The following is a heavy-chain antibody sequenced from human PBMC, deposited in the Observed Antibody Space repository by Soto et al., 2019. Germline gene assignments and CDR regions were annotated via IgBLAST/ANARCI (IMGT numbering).Heavy chain of an antibody. V-gene: IGHV3-30*18. CDR3: AKLSTVGPGSGWYTLDY. D-gene: IGHD6-19*01. CDR1: GFTFKTYG. J-gene: IGHJ4*02. CDR2: VSYDGSDK. Sequence: GGSLRLSCAASGFTFKTYGMHWVRQAPGKGLEWVTTVSYDGSDKYYADSVKGRFTISRDNSKNTLYLQMNSLRAEDTAVYYCAKLSTVGPGSGWYTLDYWGQGIRVTVSS.